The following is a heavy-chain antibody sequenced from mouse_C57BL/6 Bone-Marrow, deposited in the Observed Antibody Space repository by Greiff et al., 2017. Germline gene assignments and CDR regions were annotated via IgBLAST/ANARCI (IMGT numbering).Heavy chain of an antibody. J-gene: IGHJ3*01. Sequence: QVQLQQSGAELARPGASVKLSCKASGYTFTSYGISWVKQRTGQGLEWIGEIYPRSGNTYYNEKFKGKATLTADKSSSTAYMELRSLTSEDSAVYFCARWLLRRAWFAYWGQGTLVTVSA. CDR1: GYTFTSYG. CDR3: ARWLLRRAWFAY. V-gene: IGHV1-81*01. CDR2: IYPRSGNT. D-gene: IGHD2-3*01.